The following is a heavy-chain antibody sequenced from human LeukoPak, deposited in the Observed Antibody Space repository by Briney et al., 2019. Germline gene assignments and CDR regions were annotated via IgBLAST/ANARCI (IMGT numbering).Heavy chain of an antibody. CDR2: INAGNGNT. CDR3: ARDLGTGVVPAAVDY. J-gene: IGHJ4*02. Sequence: GASVKVSCKASGYTFTSYAMHWVRQAPGQRLEWMGWINAGNGNTKYSQKFQGRVTITRDTSASTAYMELSSLRSEDTAVYYCARDLGTGVVPAAVDYWGQGTLVTVSS. V-gene: IGHV1-3*01. CDR1: GYTFTSYA. D-gene: IGHD2-2*01.